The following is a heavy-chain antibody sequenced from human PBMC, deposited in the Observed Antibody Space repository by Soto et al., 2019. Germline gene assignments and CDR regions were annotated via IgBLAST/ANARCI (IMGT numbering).Heavy chain of an antibody. CDR1: GGSFSGYY. Sequence: QVQLQQWGAGLLKPSETLSLTCAVYGGSFSGYYWSWIRQPPGKGLEWIGEINHSGSTIYNPSLESRVTISVDTSKKQFSLKLSSVTAADTAVYYCARVQWFGMDGRYWGQGTLVTVSS. D-gene: IGHD3-10*01. CDR2: INHSGST. J-gene: IGHJ4*02. CDR3: ARVQWFGMDGRY. V-gene: IGHV4-34*02.